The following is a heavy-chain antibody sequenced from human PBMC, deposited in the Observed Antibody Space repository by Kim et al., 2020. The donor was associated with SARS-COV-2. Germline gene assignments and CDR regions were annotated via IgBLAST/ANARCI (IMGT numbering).Heavy chain of an antibody. CDR2: INPNSGGT. Sequence: ASVKVSCKASGYTFTGYYMHWVRQAPGQGLEWMGWINPNSGGTNYAQKFQGRVTMTRDTSISTAYMELSRLRSDDTAVYYCARGRIAARRRKNYYYYGMDVWGQGTTVTVSS. CDR1: GYTFTGYY. CDR3: ARGRIAARRRKNYYYYGMDV. D-gene: IGHD6-6*01. J-gene: IGHJ6*02. V-gene: IGHV1-2*02.